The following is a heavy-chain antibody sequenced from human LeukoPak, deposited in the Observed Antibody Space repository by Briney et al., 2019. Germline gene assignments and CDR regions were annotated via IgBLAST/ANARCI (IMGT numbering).Heavy chain of an antibody. CDR3: ARDGYSYGFFDY. J-gene: IGHJ4*02. CDR1: GFTFSSYE. V-gene: IGHV3-48*03. D-gene: IGHD5-18*01. Sequence: GGSLRLSCAASGFTFSSYEMNWVRQATGKGLEWVSHIRSSGSTKYYADSVKGRFTISRDNAKNSLYLQMNSLRAEDTAVYYCARDGYSYGFFDYWGQGSLVTVSS. CDR2: IRSSGSTK.